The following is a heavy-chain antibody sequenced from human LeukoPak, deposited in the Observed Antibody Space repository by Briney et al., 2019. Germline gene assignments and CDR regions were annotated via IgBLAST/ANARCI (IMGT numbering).Heavy chain of an antibody. V-gene: IGHV3-30*18. Sequence: GGSLRLSCAASGFTFSSYGMHWVRQAPGKGLEWVAVISYDGSNKYYADSVKGRFTISRDNSKNTLYLQMNSLRAEDTAVYYCAKDSAGTVTTAGDFDYWGQGTLVTVSS. CDR3: AKDSAGTVTTAGDFDY. CDR2: ISYDGSNK. CDR1: GFTFSSYG. J-gene: IGHJ4*02. D-gene: IGHD4-17*01.